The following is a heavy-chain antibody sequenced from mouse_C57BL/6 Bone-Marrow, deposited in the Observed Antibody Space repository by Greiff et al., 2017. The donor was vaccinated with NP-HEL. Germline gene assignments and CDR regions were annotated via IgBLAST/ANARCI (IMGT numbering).Heavy chain of an antibody. V-gene: IGHV1-64*01. CDR1: GYTLTSYW. CDR2: IHPNSGST. J-gene: IGHJ2*01. D-gene: IGHD1-1*01. CDR3: ARSGTVVARLDY. Sequence: VQLQQPGAELVKPGASVKLSCKASGYTLTSYWMHWVKQRPGQGLEWIGMIHPNSGSTNYNEKFKSKATLTVDKSSSTAYMQLSSLTSEDSAVYYCARSGTVVARLDYWGQGTTLTVSS.